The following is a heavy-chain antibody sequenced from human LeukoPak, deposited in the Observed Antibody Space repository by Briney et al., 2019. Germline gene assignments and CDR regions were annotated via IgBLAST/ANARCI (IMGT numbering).Heavy chain of an antibody. CDR3: GRLRRWAVGGSPKYYFDY. Sequence: PSETLSLTCTVSGGFSSDTSYYWGWIRQPPGKGLEWIGNIYYSGNTYYNPSLKSRVNISVDTSKNQFSLRLSSVTAADTAVYYCGRLRRWAVGGSPKYYFDYWGQGTLVTVSS. CDR1: GGFSSDTSYY. V-gene: IGHV4-39*01. D-gene: IGHD4-23*01. CDR2: IYYSGNT. J-gene: IGHJ4*02.